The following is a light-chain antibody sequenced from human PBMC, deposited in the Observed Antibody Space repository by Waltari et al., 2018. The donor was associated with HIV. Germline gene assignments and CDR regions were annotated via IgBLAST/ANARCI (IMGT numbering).Light chain of an antibody. V-gene: IGLV1-40*01. CDR3: QSYDSDLGGSYV. J-gene: IGLJ1*01. CDR1: SSNIGAGYD. CDR2: GNN. Sequence: QSVLTQPPSVSGAPGQRVTISCTGRSSNIGAGYDVHWYQQLPGTAPKLLIYGNNTRPSGVPDRFSASKSDTSASLTITGLQAEHEGDYYCQSYDSDLGGSYVFGTGTKVSVL.